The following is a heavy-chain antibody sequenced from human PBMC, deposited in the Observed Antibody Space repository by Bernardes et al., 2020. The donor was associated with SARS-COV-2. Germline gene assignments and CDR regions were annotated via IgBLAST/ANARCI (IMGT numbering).Heavy chain of an antibody. CDR3: ARQGDYYDSSGAKFDY. Sequence: SETLCLTCTVSGGSISSSSYYWGWIRQPPGKGLEWIGSIYYSGSTYYNPSLKSRVTISVDTSKNQFSLKLSSVTAADTAVYYCARQGDYYDSSGAKFDYWGQGTLVTVSS. D-gene: IGHD3-22*01. CDR1: GGSISSSSYY. CDR2: IYYSGST. V-gene: IGHV4-39*01. J-gene: IGHJ4*02.